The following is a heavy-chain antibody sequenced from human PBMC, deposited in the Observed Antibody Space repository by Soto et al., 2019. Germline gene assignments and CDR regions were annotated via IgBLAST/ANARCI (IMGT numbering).Heavy chain of an antibody. CDR2: ISGGGTFA. CDR1: GFTFSDYY. D-gene: IGHD4-17*01. V-gene: IGHV3-11*04. Sequence: PAVSLRLSCEASGFTFSDYYMTWFRQAPGKGLEWVSYISGGGTFAVYADSLRGRVTISRDNAKSSVYLQITSLRADDSGVYYCARGHTTVRRAYFDYWGQGTVVTVSS. CDR3: ARGHTTVRRAYFDY. J-gene: IGHJ4*02.